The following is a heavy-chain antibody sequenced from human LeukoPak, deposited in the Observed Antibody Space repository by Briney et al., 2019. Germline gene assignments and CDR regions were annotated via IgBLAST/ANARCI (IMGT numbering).Heavy chain of an antibody. Sequence: GGSLRLSCAASGFTFSSYAMSWVRQAPGKGLEWVSAISGSGGSTYYADSVKGRFTISRDNPKNTLYLQMNSLRAEDTAVYYCAKRRVLYNLFDYWGQGTLVTVSS. J-gene: IGHJ4*02. CDR2: ISGSGGST. CDR3: AKRRVLYNLFDY. D-gene: IGHD1-1*01. CDR1: GFTFSSYA. V-gene: IGHV3-23*01.